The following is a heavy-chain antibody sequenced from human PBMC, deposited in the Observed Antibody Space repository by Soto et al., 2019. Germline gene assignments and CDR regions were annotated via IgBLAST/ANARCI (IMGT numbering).Heavy chain of an antibody. V-gene: IGHV3-21*01. CDR1: GFTFSSYS. CDR3: ARDQRYCSGGSCSGY. CDR2: ISSSSSYI. Sequence: PGGSLRLSCAASGFTFSSYSMNWVRQAPGKGLEWVSSISSSSSYIYYADSVKGRFTISRDNAKNSLYLQMNSLRAEDTAVYYCARDQRYCSGGSCSGYWGQGTLVTVSS. D-gene: IGHD2-15*01. J-gene: IGHJ4*02.